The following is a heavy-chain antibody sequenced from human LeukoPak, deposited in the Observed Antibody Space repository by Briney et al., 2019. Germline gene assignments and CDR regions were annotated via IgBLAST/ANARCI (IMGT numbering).Heavy chain of an antibody. Sequence: SETLSLTCTVSGVSFISTNSYWGWIRQSPRTGLEWIGNIYSSGRTYYNPSLNSRVTISIDMSENQFSLKLTSVTAADTAVYYCARKREGPATGIDYWGQGTQVTVSS. J-gene: IGHJ4*02. CDR1: GVSFISTNSY. CDR3: ARKREGPATGIDY. CDR2: IYSSGRT. D-gene: IGHD2-15*01. V-gene: IGHV4-39*07.